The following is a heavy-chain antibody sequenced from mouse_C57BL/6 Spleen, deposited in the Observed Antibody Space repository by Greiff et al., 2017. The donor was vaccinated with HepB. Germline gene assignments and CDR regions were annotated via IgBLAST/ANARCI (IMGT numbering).Heavy chain of an antibody. Sequence: EVKLVESGGGLVKPGGSLKLSCAASGFTFSSYTMSWVRQTPEKRLEWVATISGGGGNTYYPDSVKGRFTISRDNANNTRYLQMSSLRSEDTALYYCARHCITTVVVPDYWGQGTTPTVSS. V-gene: IGHV5-9*01. CDR3: ARHCITTVVVPDY. J-gene: IGHJ2*01. CDR2: ISGGGGNT. D-gene: IGHD1-1*01. CDR1: GFTFSSYT.